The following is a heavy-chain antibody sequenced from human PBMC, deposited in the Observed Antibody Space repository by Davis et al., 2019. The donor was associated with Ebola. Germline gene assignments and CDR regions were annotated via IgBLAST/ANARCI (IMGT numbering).Heavy chain of an antibody. J-gene: IGHJ4*02. Sequence: GESLKISCAASGFTFSSYSMNWVRQAPGKGLEWVSYISSSSSTIYYADSVKGRFTISRDNAKNSLYLQMNSLRDEDTAVYYCVRDLSEWWNLWDYWGQGTLVTVSS. V-gene: IGHV3-48*02. CDR2: ISSSSSTI. CDR3: VRDLSEWWNLWDY. D-gene: IGHD2-15*01. CDR1: GFTFSSYS.